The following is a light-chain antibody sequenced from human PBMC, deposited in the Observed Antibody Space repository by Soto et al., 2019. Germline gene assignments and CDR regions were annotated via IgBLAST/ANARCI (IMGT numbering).Light chain of an antibody. V-gene: IGKV3-15*01. Sequence: EIVMTQSPATLSVSPGDGATLSCRASQTVSSSLAWYQQKPGQAPRLLIYGVSTRATGVPARFSVSGSGTEFTLTISSLQSEDFAVYFCQQYGNWPPWTFGQGTKVEIK. CDR1: QTVSSS. J-gene: IGKJ1*01. CDR2: GVS. CDR3: QQYGNWPPWT.